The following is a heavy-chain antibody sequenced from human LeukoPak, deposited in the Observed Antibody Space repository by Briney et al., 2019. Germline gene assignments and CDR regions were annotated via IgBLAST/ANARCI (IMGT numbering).Heavy chain of an antibody. CDR3: ATEVKSDYFDY. Sequence: ASVKLSCKVSGYTLTELSMHWVRQAPGNGLGWMGGFDPEYGETIYAQKFQCRVTMTEHTSTDTAYMEVSSLRSEDTAVYYCATEVKSDYFDYWGQGTLVTVSS. CDR2: FDPEYGET. V-gene: IGHV1-24*01. CDR1: GYTLTELS. J-gene: IGHJ4*02.